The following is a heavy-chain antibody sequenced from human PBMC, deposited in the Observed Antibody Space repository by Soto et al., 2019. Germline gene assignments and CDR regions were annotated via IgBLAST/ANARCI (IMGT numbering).Heavy chain of an antibody. J-gene: IGHJ6*02. Sequence: SETLSLTCTVSGGSISSYYWSWIRQPPGKGLEWIGYIYYSGSTNYNPSLKSRVTISVDTSKNQFSLKLSSVTAADTAVYYCARDRRDYDFWSGYYTGGGMDVWGQGTTVTVSS. CDR1: GGSISSYY. D-gene: IGHD3-3*01. CDR3: ARDRRDYDFWSGYYTGGGMDV. CDR2: IYYSGST. V-gene: IGHV4-59*01.